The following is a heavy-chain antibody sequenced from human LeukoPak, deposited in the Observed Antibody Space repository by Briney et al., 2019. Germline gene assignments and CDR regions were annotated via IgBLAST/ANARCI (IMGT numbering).Heavy chain of an antibody. D-gene: IGHD5-24*01. V-gene: IGHV3-48*01. CDR1: GFTFSSYS. CDR2: ISSSSSTI. Sequence: PGGSLRLSCAASGFTFSSYSMNWVRQAPGKGPEWVSYISSSSSTIYYADSVKGRFTISRDNAKDSLYLQMNSLRAEDTAVYYCARVRETQYYYYYYYMDVWGKGTTVTVSS. CDR3: ARVRETQYYYYYYYMDV. J-gene: IGHJ6*03.